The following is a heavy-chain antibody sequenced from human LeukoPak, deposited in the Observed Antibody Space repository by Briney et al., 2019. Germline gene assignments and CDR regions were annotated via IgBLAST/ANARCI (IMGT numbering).Heavy chain of an antibody. J-gene: IGHJ3*02. CDR3: ATYSSSWHTPRVAFDI. Sequence: ASVKVSCKVSGYTLTELSMHWVRQAPGKGLEWMGGFDPEDGETIYAQKFQGRVTMTEDTSTDTAYMELSSLRSEDTAVYYCATYSSSWHTPRVAFDIWGQGTMVTVSS. CDR1: GYTLTELS. D-gene: IGHD6-13*01. CDR2: FDPEDGET. V-gene: IGHV1-24*01.